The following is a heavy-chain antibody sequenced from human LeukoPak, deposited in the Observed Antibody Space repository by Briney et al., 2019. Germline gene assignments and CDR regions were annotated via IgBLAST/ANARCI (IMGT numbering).Heavy chain of an antibody. J-gene: IGHJ4*02. D-gene: IGHD6-13*01. CDR3: ARLTPAAGRLYFVD. CDR1: GFTFSSHA. CDR2: ISGSGSTT. Sequence: TGGSLRLSCAASGFTFSSHAMNWVRQAPGKGLEWVSAISGSGSTTYYADSVKGRFTISRDKSKNTLYLQMNSLRAEDTAVYYCARLTPAAGRLYFVDWGPGTLVTVSS. V-gene: IGHV3-23*01.